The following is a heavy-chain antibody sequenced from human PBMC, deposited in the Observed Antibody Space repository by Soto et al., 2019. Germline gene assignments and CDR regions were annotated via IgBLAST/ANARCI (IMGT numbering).Heavy chain of an antibody. V-gene: IGHV3-66*04. Sequence: EVQLVESGGGLVQPGGSLRLSCAASGFTVSSNYMSWVRQAPGKGLEWVSVIYSGRSTYYADSVKGRFTISRDNSKNTLYLQMNSLSAEDTAVYYCARHRPRDYGDFEFDYWGQGTLVTVSS. J-gene: IGHJ4*02. CDR1: GFTVSSNY. CDR3: ARHRPRDYGDFEFDY. CDR2: IYSGRST. D-gene: IGHD4-17*01.